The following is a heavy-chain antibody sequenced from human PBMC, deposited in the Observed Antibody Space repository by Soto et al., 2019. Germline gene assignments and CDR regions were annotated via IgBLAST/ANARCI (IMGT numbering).Heavy chain of an antibody. CDR2: ISGSGDST. J-gene: IGHJ4*02. V-gene: IGHV3-23*01. CDR3: AKAGMIVVVDECFDY. D-gene: IGHD3-22*01. Sequence: GGSLRLSCAASGFTFTSYVMSWVRQAPGKGLEWVSAISGSGDSTYYADSVKGRFTIPRDNSKNTLYLQMNSLRAEDTAVYYCAKAGMIVVVDECFDYWGQGTLVTVSS. CDR1: GFTFTSYV.